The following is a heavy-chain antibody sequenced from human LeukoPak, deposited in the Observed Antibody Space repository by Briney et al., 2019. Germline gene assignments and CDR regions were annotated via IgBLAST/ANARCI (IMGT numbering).Heavy chain of an antibody. CDR2: ISYDGSNK. CDR1: GFTFSSYA. Sequence: PGRSLRLSCAASGFTFSSYAMHWVRQAPGKGLEWVAVISYDGSNKYYADSVKGRFTISRDNSKNTLYLQMNSLRAEDTAVYYCARDPDSSSSGWEPLDVWGKGTTVTVSS. CDR3: ARDPDSSSSGWEPLDV. V-gene: IGHV3-30-3*01. J-gene: IGHJ6*04. D-gene: IGHD6-6*01.